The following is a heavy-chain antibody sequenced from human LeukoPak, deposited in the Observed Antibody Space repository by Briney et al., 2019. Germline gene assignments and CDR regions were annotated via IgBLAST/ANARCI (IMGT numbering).Heavy chain of an antibody. V-gene: IGHV3-23*01. CDR3: ARLTDYGDYEGT. CDR2: ISGSGGST. CDR1: GFTFSSYG. J-gene: IGHJ3*01. D-gene: IGHD4-17*01. Sequence: GGTLRLSCAASGFTFSSYGMSWVRQAPGKGLEWVSAISGSGGSTYYADSAKGRFTISRDNSKNTLYLQMNSLRAEDTAVYYCARLTDYGDYEGTWGQGTMVTVSS.